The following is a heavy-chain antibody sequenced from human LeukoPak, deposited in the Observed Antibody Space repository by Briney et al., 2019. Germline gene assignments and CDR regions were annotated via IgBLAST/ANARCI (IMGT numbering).Heavy chain of an antibody. CDR1: GFTFSSYA. CDR2: IYSGGST. J-gene: IGHJ4*02. CDR3: ARGSYSSSWYN. Sequence: GGSLRPSCAASGFTFSSYAMSWVRQAPGKGLEWVSVIYSGGSTYYADSVKGRFTISRDNSKNTLYLQMNSLRAEDTAVYYCARGSYSSSWYNWGQGTLVTVSS. V-gene: IGHV3-53*01. D-gene: IGHD6-13*01.